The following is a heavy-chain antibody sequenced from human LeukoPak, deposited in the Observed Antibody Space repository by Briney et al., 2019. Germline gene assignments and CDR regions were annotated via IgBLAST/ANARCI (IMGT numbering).Heavy chain of an antibody. V-gene: IGHV1-69*01. J-gene: IGHJ3*02. Sequence: GSSVKVSCKPSGGTFGSYAISWVRQAPGQGLEWMGGIIPIFSTANYAQKFQGRVTITADESTSPVYMELSSLRSEDTAVYYCATSPYYDFWSGHNGAFDIWGQGTMVIVSS. CDR2: IIPIFSTA. CDR3: ATSPYYDFWSGHNGAFDI. D-gene: IGHD3-3*01. CDR1: GGTFGSYA.